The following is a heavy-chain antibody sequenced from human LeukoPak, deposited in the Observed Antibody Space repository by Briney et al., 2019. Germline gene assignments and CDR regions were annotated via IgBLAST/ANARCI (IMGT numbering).Heavy chain of an antibody. CDR1: GFTFSSYS. D-gene: IGHD6-13*01. J-gene: IGHJ5*02. CDR2: ISSSSSTI. Sequence: PGGSLRLSXAASGFTFSSYSMNWVRQAPGKGLEWVSYISSSSSTIYYADSVKGRFTISRDNAKNSLYLQMNSLRAEDTAVYYCARGSSSWYRNWFDPWGQGTLVTVSS. V-gene: IGHV3-48*01. CDR3: ARGSSSWYRNWFDP.